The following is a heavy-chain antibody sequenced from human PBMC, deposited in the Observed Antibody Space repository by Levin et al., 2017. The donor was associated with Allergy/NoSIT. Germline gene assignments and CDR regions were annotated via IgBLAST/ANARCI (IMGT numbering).Heavy chain of an antibody. Sequence: SETLSLTCTVSGGSISSYYWSWIRQPPGKGLEWIGYIYYSGSTNYNPSLKSRVTISVDTSKNQFSLKLSSVTAADTAVYYCARHFRDMDSGYPVDYWGQGTLVTVSS. CDR2: IYYSGST. J-gene: IGHJ4*02. CDR3: ARHFRDMDSGYPVDY. CDR1: GGSISSYY. V-gene: IGHV4-59*01. D-gene: IGHD5-12*01.